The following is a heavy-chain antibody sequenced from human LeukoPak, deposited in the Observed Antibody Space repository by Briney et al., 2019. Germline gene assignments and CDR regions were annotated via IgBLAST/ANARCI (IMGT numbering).Heavy chain of an antibody. V-gene: IGHV3-23*01. CDR2: ISDNGGTT. CDR1: GFTFSSYA. CDR3: AKDYGPKQLVFLDS. J-gene: IGHJ4*02. Sequence: GGSLRLSCAASGFTFSSYALSWVRQAPGKGLEWVSAISDNGGTTFYADSVKGRFTITRDNSKNTLYVQMNSLRGEDTAVYYCAKDYGPKQLVFLDSWGQGTLVTVSS. D-gene: IGHD6-13*01.